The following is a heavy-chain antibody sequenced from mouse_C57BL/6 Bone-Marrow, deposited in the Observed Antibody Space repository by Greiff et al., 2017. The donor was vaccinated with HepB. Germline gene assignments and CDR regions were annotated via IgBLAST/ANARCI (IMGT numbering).Heavy chain of an antibody. CDR2: IDPSDSYT. CDR3: ALTGPNYAMDY. J-gene: IGHJ4*01. Sequence: QVQLQQPGAELVMPGASVKLSCKASGYTFTSYWMHWVKQRPGQGLEWIGEIDPSDSYTNYNQKFKGKSTLTVDKSSSTAYMQLSSLTSEDSAVYYCALTGPNYAMDYWGQGTSVTVSS. V-gene: IGHV1-69*01. CDR1: GYTFTSYW. D-gene: IGHD4-1*01.